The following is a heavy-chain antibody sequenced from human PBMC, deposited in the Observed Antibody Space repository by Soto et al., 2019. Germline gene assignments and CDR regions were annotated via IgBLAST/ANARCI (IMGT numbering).Heavy chain of an antibody. CDR2: TWYDGSDK. V-gene: IGHV3-33*01. CDR1: GFSFDKYA. J-gene: IGHJ4*02. CDR3: AREYRGFDY. Sequence: QVHLVESGGGVVQAGRSLRLSCAASGFSFDKYAMQWVRQAPGKGLEWVASTWYDGSDKKYADAVRGRYAISRDNSKNMVYLEMTSLTVEDTAVYYCAREYRGFDYWGQGTVVIVSS. D-gene: IGHD2-2*02.